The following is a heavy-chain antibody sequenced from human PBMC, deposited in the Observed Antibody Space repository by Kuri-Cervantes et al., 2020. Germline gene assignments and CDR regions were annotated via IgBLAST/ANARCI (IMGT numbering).Heavy chain of an antibody. D-gene: IGHD2-2*02. CDR3: AKGAAAIPHDY. J-gene: IGHJ4*02. CDR1: GFTFSSYG. Sequence: GESLKISCAASGFTFSSYGMHWVRQAPGKGLEWVAVISYDGSNKYYADSVKGRFTISRDNSKNTLYLQMNSLRAEDTAMYYCAKGAAAIPHDYWGQGTLVTVSS. CDR2: ISYDGSNK. V-gene: IGHV3-30*18.